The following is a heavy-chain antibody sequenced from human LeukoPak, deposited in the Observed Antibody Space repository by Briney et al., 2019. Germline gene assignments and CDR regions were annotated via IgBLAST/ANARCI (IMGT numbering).Heavy chain of an antibody. V-gene: IGHV3-23*01. J-gene: IGHJ4*02. D-gene: IGHD5-24*01. Sequence: GGSLRLSCAASRFTFSSSAMSWVRQAPGKGLEWVSTISGSGGSTYSTDSGKGRFTISRDNSKSTLYLQMNSLRVEDTAIYYCAKGGPQFFDYWGQGTLVTVSS. CDR2: ISGSGGST. CDR3: AKGGPQFFDY. CDR1: RFTFSSSA.